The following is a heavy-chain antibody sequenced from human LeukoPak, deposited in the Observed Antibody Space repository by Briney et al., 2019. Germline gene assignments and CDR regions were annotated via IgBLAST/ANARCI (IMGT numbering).Heavy chain of an antibody. CDR3: AGGKEYYDYVWGSYTPAYYFDY. CDR1: GGSFSGYY. J-gene: IGHJ4*02. D-gene: IGHD3-16*01. Sequence: SETLSLTCAVYGGSFSGYYWSWIRQPPGKGLEWIGEINHSGSTNYNPSLKSRVTISVDTSKNQFSLKLSSVTAADTAVYYCAGGKEYYDYVWGSYTPAYYFDYWGQGTLVTVSS. CDR2: INHSGST. V-gene: IGHV4-34*01.